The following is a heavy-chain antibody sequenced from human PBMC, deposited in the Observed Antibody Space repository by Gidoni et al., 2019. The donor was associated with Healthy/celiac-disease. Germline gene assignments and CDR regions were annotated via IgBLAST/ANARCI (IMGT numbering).Heavy chain of an antibody. J-gene: IGHJ4*02. V-gene: IGHV1-24*01. CDR1: GTPLPELS. Sequence: QVQLVQSGAEVKNPGASVKVSCEVSGTPLPELSMHWVRQAPGKGLEWMGGFDPEDGETIYAQKFQGRVTMTEDTSTDTAYMELSSLRSEDTAVYYCATAVDTAMVFDYWGQGTLVTVSS. CDR2: FDPEDGET. D-gene: IGHD5-18*01. CDR3: ATAVDTAMVFDY.